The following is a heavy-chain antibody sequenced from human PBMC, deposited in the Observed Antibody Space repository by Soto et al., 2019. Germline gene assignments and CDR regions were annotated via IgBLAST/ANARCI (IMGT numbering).Heavy chain of an antibody. CDR2: IWYDGSNK. CDR1: GFTFSSYG. CDR3: ARDLQQQLVYWFDP. D-gene: IGHD6-13*01. J-gene: IGHJ5*02. V-gene: IGHV3-33*01. Sequence: GGSLRLSCAASGFTFSSYGMHWVRQAPGKGLEWVAVIWYDGSNKYYADSVKGRFTISRDNSKNTLYLQMNSLRAEDTAVYYCARDLQQQLVYWFDPWGQGTLVTVSS.